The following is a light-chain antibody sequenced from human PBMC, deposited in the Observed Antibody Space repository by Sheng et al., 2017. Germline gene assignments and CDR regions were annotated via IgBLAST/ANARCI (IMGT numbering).Light chain of an antibody. CDR3: QQRGNWPPRT. V-gene: IGKV3D-20*02. CDR2: GAS. CDR1: QTVTSNN. J-gene: IGKJ3*01. Sequence: EIVLTQSPGTLSLSPGERATLSCRASQTVTSNNLAWYQQKPGQAPRLLIYGASTRATGIPDRVSGSGSGTDFTLTISRLEPEDFAVYYCQQRGNWPPRTFGPGTKLD.